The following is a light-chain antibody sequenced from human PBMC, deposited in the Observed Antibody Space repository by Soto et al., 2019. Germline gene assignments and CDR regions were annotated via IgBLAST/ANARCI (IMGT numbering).Light chain of an antibody. CDR3: SSCTSSSTVV. Sequence: QSALTQPASVSGSPGQSITISCTGTSSDVGGYNCVSWYQQHPGKAPKLMIYDVTNRPSGVSNRFSGSKSGNTASLTISGLQAEDEADYYCSSCTSSSTVVFGGGTKLTVL. J-gene: IGLJ2*01. CDR2: DVT. V-gene: IGLV2-14*01. CDR1: SSDVGGYNC.